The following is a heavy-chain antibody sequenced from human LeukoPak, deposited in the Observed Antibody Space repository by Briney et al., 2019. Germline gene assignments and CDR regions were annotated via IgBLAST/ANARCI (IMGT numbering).Heavy chain of an antibody. CDR2: ISGSGGST. D-gene: IGHD1-26*01. CDR3: AKEEYVGATRLDDS. J-gene: IGHJ4*02. CDR1: GFTFNSYA. V-gene: IGHV3-23*01. Sequence: GGSLRLSCAASGFTFNSYAMSWVRQAPGKGLEWVSAISGSGGSTYYTDSVEGRFTISRDNSKNTLYLQMNSLRAEDTAVYYCAKEEYVGATRLDDSWGQGTLVTVSS.